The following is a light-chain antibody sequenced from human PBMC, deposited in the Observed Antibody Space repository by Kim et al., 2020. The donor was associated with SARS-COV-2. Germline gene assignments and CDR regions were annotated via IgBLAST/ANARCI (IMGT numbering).Light chain of an antibody. J-gene: IGLJ2*01. CDR1: SSGRKS. Sequence: PGKAARVSCGGNSSGRKSVHWYQQKSGQAPVLVIYYDSDRPSGIPERCSSSNSGNTATLTISRVEAGDEADYYCQVWDSSSDHRVVFGGGTKVTVL. CDR2: YDS. CDR3: QVWDSSSDHRVV. V-gene: IGLV3-21*04.